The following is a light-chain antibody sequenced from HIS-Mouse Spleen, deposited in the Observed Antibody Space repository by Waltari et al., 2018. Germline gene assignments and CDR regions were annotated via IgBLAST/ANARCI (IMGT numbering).Light chain of an antibody. CDR2: AAS. CDR3: QQLNSYPPT. Sequence: PLTPSPTLPSSYLGDQIPLTFPARQGISIYLAWYQPKPGKAPKLLIYAASTVQSGVPSRFSGSGSGTEFTLTISSLQPEDFATYYCQQLNSYPPTFGQGTKVEIK. CDR1: QGISIY. V-gene: IGKV1-9*01. J-gene: IGKJ1*01.